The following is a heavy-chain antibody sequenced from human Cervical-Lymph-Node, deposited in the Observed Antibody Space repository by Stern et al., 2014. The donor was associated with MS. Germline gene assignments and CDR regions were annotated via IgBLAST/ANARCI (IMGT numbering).Heavy chain of an antibody. CDR1: GFTFDDYA. D-gene: IGHD3-22*01. CDR2: ISWNSGSI. V-gene: IGHV3-9*01. CDR3: AKGDYYDSSGYHDY. J-gene: IGHJ4*02. Sequence: EVQLVESGGGLVQPGRSLRLSCAASGFTFDDYAMHWVRQAPGKGLEWVSGISWNSGSIGYADSVKGRFTISRDNAKNSLYLQMNSLRAEDTALYYCAKGDYYDSSGYHDYWGQGTLVTVSS.